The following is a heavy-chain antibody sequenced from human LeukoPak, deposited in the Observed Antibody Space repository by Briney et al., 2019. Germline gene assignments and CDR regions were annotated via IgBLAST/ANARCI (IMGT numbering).Heavy chain of an antibody. J-gene: IGHJ4*02. CDR2: IYYSGST. V-gene: IGHV4-39*01. CDR3: ARGLYSSGWYRY. D-gene: IGHD6-19*01. Sequence: SETLSLTCTVAGGSISSSSYYWGWIRQPPGKGLEWIGSIYYSGSTYYNPSLKSRVTISVDTSKNQFSLKLSSVTAADTAAYYCARGLYSSGWYRYWGQGTLVTVSS. CDR1: GGSISSSSYY.